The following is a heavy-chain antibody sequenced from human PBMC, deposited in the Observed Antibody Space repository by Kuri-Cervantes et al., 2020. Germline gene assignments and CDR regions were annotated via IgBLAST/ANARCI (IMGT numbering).Heavy chain of an antibody. J-gene: IGHJ6*02. V-gene: IGHV1-18*01. CDR2: ISAYNGNT. Sequence: ASVKVSCKASGYTSTSYGISWVRQAPGQGLEWMGWISAYNGNTNYAQKLQGRVTMTTDTSTSTAYMGLRSLRSDDSAVDYCARDHPPYYYYYGMDVWGQGTTVTVSS. CDR1: GYTSTSYG. CDR3: ARDHPPYYYYYGMDV.